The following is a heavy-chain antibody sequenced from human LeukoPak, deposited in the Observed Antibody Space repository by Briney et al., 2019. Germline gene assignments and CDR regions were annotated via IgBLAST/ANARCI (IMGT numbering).Heavy chain of an antibody. J-gene: IGHJ3*02. D-gene: IGHD3-10*01. CDR1: GYTLTELS. CDR2: FDPEDGET. CDR3: ATDGDTGMAAWSFDI. Sequence: GASVKVSCKASGYTLTELSIHWVRQAPGKGLEWMGGFDPEDGETTYAQKFQGRVTMTEDTSTDTAYMEVSDLRSDDTAMYYCATDGDTGMAAWSFDIWGPGTMVTVSS. V-gene: IGHV1-24*01.